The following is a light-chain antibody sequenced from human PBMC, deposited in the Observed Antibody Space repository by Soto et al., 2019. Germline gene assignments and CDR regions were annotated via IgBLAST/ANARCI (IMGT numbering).Light chain of an antibody. CDR1: QTISSW. CDR3: QQYRAYPLT. J-gene: IGKJ4*01. CDR2: KAS. V-gene: IGKV1-5*03. Sequence: DIQMTQSPSTLSGSVGDRVTITCRASQTISSWLAWYQQKPGKAPKLLIYKASTLKSGVPSRFSGSGSGTEFTLTISSLQPDDFATYYCQQYRAYPLTFGGGSKVEL.